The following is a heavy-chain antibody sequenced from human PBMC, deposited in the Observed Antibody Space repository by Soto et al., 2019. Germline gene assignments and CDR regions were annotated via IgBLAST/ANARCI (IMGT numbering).Heavy chain of an antibody. CDR3: AKTGFWSDYRVADY. J-gene: IGHJ4*02. Sequence: SETLSLTCTVSGGSISSSSSYWGWIRQPPGKGLEWIGSIHYSGSTYYNPSLKSRITISVDTSKNQFSLKLSSVTAADTAVYFCAKTGFWSDYRVADYWGQGTLVTVSS. CDR1: GGSISSSSSY. CDR2: IHYSGST. V-gene: IGHV4-39*01. D-gene: IGHD3-3*01.